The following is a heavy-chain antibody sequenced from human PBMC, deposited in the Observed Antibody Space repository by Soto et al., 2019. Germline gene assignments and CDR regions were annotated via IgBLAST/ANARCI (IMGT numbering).Heavy chain of an antibody. V-gene: IGHV3-66*01. Sequence: EVQLVESGGGLVQPGGSLRLSCAASGFTVSSNYMSWVRQAPGKGLEWVSVIYSGGSTYYADSVKGRFTISRDNSKNTLYLQMNSLRAEDTAVYYCARDRANNSSFLYFDYWGQGTLVTVSS. CDR1: GFTVSSNY. D-gene: IGHD1-20*01. CDR3: ARDRANNSSFLYFDY. J-gene: IGHJ4*02. CDR2: IYSGGST.